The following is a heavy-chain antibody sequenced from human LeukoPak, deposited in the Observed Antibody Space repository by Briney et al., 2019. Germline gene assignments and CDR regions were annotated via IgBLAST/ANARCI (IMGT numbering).Heavy chain of an antibody. J-gene: IGHJ4*02. CDR2: IYYSGST. CDR3: ARPSLDGDYVFDY. Sequence: PSETLSLTCTVSGGSISSSSYYWGWLRQPPGKGLEWIGSIYYSGSTYYNPSLKSRVTISVDTSKNQFSLKLSSVTAADTAVYYCARPSLDGDYVFDYWGQGTLVTVSS. CDR1: GGSISSSSYY. V-gene: IGHV4-39*07. D-gene: IGHD4-17*01.